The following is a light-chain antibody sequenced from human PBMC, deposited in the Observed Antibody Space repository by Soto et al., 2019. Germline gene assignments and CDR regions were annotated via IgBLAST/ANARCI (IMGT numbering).Light chain of an antibody. CDR1: SSDVGGYNY. Sequence: QSVLTQPASVSGSPGQSITISCTGTSSDVGGYNYVSWYQQHLGKAPKLMIYEVSNRPSGVSNRFSGSKSGNTASLTISGIKAEDEDDYYCSSYTSSSTLVFGGGTKLTVL. V-gene: IGLV2-14*01. J-gene: IGLJ2*01. CDR3: SSYTSSSTLV. CDR2: EVS.